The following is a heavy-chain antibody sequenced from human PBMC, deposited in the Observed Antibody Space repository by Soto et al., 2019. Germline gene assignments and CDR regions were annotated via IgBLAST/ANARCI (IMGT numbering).Heavy chain of an antibody. V-gene: IGHV3-21*01. Sequence: GGSLRLSCAASGFTFSSYSMNWVRQAPGKGLEWVSSISSSSSYIYYADSVKGRFTISRDNAKNSLYLQMNSLRAEDTAVYYCARTKRPLIGYCSCCSCYGSMDVWGQGTTVTVSS. D-gene: IGHD2-15*01. J-gene: IGHJ6*02. CDR3: ARTKRPLIGYCSCCSCYGSMDV. CDR1: GFTFSSYS. CDR2: ISSSSSYI.